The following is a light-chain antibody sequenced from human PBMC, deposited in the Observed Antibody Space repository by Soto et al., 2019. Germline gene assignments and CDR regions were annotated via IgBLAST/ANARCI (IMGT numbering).Light chain of an antibody. CDR3: QQYNKWPALT. CDR1: QSVSSN. Sequence: EIVMTQSPATLSVSPGERATLSCRASQSVSSNLAWYQQKPGQAPRLLIYGASTRGTGIPAKFSGSGSGTEFTLTISSLQSEDVAVYYCQQYNKWPALTFGGGTKVEIK. CDR2: GAS. V-gene: IGKV3-15*01. J-gene: IGKJ4*01.